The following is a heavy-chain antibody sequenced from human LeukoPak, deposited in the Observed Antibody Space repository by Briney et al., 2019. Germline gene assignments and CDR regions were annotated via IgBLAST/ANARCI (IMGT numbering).Heavy chain of an antibody. CDR1: GFTFSTYD. D-gene: IGHD1-1*01. CDR2: ISSSRSDYR. Sequence: GGSLTLSCAASGFTFSTYDMIWIRQAPGKGLEWVSHISSSRSDYRRNAESVRGRFTISRDNAKNSVYLEMNSLTKNDTAVYYCARGGRNDLRSWFDPWGQGTVVTVSS. J-gene: IGHJ5*02. V-gene: IGHV3-11*06. CDR3: ARGGRNDLRSWFDP.